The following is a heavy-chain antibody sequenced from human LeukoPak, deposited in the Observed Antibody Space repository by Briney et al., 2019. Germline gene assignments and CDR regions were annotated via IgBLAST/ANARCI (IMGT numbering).Heavy chain of an antibody. J-gene: IGHJ4*02. V-gene: IGHV3-9*01. CDR2: ISWNSGSI. D-gene: IGHD6-19*01. Sequence: PGGSLRLSCAASGFTFDDYAMHWVRQAPGKGLEWVSGISWNSGSIGHADSVKGRFTISRDNAKNSLYLQMNSLRAEDTALYYCAKGKQWLALFDYWGQGTLVTVSS. CDR3: AKGKQWLALFDY. CDR1: GFTFDDYA.